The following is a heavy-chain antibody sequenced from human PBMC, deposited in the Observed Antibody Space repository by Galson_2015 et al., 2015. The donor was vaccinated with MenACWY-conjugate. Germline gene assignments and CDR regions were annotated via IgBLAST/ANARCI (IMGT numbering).Heavy chain of an antibody. CDR2: INPISGAA. Sequence: SVKVSCKASGGTFSNFAISWVRQAPGQGLEWMGGINPISGAADYTQKFQGRVTISADESAGTAYMELTSLTSEDTAMFYCARAKITIFGVAFDPWGQGTRVTVSS. J-gene: IGHJ5*02. CDR3: ARAKITIFGVAFDP. CDR1: GGTFSNFA. V-gene: IGHV1-69*13. D-gene: IGHD3-3*01.